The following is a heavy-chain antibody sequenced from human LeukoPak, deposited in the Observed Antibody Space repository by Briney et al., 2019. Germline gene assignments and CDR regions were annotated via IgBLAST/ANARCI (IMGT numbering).Heavy chain of an antibody. D-gene: IGHD3-10*01. Sequence: SETLSLTCTVSGGSISSYYWSWIRQPPGKGLEWIGYIYYSGSTYYNPSLKSRVTISVDTSKNQFSLKLSSVTAADTALYYCARTYYYGSGSYYEHRDAFDIWGQGTMVTVSS. CDR3: ARTYYYGSGSYYEHRDAFDI. J-gene: IGHJ3*02. CDR2: IYYSGST. V-gene: IGHV4-59*08. CDR1: GGSISSYY.